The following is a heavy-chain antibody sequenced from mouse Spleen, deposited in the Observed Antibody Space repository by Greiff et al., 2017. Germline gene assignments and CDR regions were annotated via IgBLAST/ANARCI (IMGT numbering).Heavy chain of an antibody. J-gene: IGHJ4*01. Sequence: EVQLQQSGAELVRPGALVKLSCKASGFNIKDYYMHWVKQRPEQGLEWIGWIDPENGNTIYDPKFQGKASITADNSSNTAYLQLSSLTSEDTAVYYCARSDVRGRAMDYWGQGTSVTVSS. CDR1: GFNIKDYY. CDR2: IDPENGNT. V-gene: IGHV14-1*02. CDR3: ARSDVRGRAMDY.